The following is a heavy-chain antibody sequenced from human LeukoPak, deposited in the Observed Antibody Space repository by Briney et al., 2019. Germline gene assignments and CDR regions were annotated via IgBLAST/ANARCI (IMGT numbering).Heavy chain of an antibody. V-gene: IGHV3-23*01. CDR2: ISGSGGTP. D-gene: IGHD1-26*01. CDR3: AKDGATYFYYYYMDV. CDR1: GFTFSNYA. Sequence: PGGSLRLSCAASGFTFSNYAMSWVRQAPGKGLEWVSAISGSGGTPYYADSVKGRFSISRDNSRDTLYLQMNSLRAEDAAVYYCAKDGATYFYYYYMDVWGKGTTVTVSS. J-gene: IGHJ6*03.